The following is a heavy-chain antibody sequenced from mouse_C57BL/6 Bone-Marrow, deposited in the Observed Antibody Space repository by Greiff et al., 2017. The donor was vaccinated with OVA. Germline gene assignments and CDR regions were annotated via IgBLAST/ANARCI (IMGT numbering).Heavy chain of an antibody. CDR1: GYTFTNYW. CDR2: IYPGGGYT. Sequence: QVQLQQSGAELVRPGTSVKMSCKASGYTFTNYWIGWAKQRPGHGLEWIGDIYPGGGYTNYNEKFKGKATLTADKSSSTAYMQFSSLTSEDSAIYYCARRALRRYFDVWGTGTTVTVSS. D-gene: IGHD1-2*01. V-gene: IGHV1-63*01. J-gene: IGHJ1*03. CDR3: ARRALRRYFDV.